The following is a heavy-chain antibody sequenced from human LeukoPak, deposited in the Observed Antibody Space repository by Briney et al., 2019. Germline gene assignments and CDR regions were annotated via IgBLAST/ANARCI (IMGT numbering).Heavy chain of an antibody. CDR3: ARWGRYYDFWSGYST. D-gene: IGHD3-3*01. Sequence: TSETLSLTCTVSDGSISSYYWSWIRQPAGKGLEWIGRIYTSGSTNYNPSLKSRVTMSVDTSKNQFSLKLSSVTAADTAVYYCARWGRYYDFWSGYSTWGQGTLVTVSS. CDR1: DGSISSYY. V-gene: IGHV4-4*07. CDR2: IYTSGST. J-gene: IGHJ5*02.